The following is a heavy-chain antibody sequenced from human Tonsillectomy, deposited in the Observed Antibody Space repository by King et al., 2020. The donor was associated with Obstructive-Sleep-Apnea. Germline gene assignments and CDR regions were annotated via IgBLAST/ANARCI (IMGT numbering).Heavy chain of an antibody. D-gene: IGHD6-13*01. CDR2: ISYSGST. CDR1: GGSISSSSYY. V-gene: IGHV4-39*07. CDR3: AGDAAAGYYYYGMDV. J-gene: IGHJ6*02. Sequence: QLQESGPGLVKPSETLSLTCTVSGGSISSSSYYWGWIRQPPGKGLEWIGSISYSGSTYYNPSLQSRITISVDTSKKQFSLKLRSVTAADTAVYYCAGDAAAGYYYYGMDVWGQGTTVTVSS.